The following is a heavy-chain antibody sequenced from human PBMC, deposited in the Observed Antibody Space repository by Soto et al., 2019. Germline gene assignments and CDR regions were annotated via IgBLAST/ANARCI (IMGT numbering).Heavy chain of an antibody. V-gene: IGHV3-30*03. CDR3: ARRRASDYGGNNNPYYFDY. D-gene: IGHD4-17*01. CDR1: GFTFSNYG. Sequence: GGSLRLSCAASGFTFSNYGMHWVRQAPGKGLEWVAVISYDGSNNYYADSVKGRFTISRDNSKNTLYLQMNSLRAEDTAVYYCARRRASDYGGNNNPYYFDYWGQGTLVTVSS. J-gene: IGHJ4*02. CDR2: ISYDGSNN.